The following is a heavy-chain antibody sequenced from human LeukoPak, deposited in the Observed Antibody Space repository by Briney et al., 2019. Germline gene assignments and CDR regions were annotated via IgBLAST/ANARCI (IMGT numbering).Heavy chain of an antibody. Sequence: AGSLTLSCAASGFTVSSNYMSWVRQAPGKGLEWVPIIYSGGSTFYADSVKGRFTISRDNSKNMLYLQMNSLRAEDTAVYYCARGGSYLSAFDIWGQGTMVTVSS. V-gene: IGHV3-53*01. D-gene: IGHD1-26*01. CDR3: ARGGSYLSAFDI. CDR1: GFTVSSNY. J-gene: IGHJ3*02. CDR2: IYSGGST.